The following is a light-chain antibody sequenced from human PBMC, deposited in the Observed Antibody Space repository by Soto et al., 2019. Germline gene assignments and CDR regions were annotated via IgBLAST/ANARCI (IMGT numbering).Light chain of an antibody. Sequence: DIQMTHYPSSLSASVGDRFTITCRASQSISSYLNWYQHKPGKAPKLLIYAASSLQSGVPSRFSGSGSGTDFTLTISSLQPEDFATYYCQQSYSTPTTFGQGTRLEIK. CDR3: QQSYSTPTT. J-gene: IGKJ5*01. CDR1: QSISSY. V-gene: IGKV1-39*01. CDR2: AAS.